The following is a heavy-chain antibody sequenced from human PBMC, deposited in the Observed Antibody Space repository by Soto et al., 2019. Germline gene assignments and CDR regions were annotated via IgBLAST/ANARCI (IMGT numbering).Heavy chain of an antibody. Sequence: QKYLVESGGGVVQPGGSLRLSCVASGSIVSGYGMHWVRQAPGKGLEWVAVIWYDGSNKYYADSVKGRFTISRDNSKNMLYLQMDSLRAEDTDVYYCARDGIGGTVFRGFCDYWGQGTLVTVSS. CDR2: IWYDGSNK. CDR3: ARDGIGGTVFRGFCDY. V-gene: IGHV3-33*01. CDR1: GSIVSGYG. D-gene: IGHD1-7*01. J-gene: IGHJ4*02.